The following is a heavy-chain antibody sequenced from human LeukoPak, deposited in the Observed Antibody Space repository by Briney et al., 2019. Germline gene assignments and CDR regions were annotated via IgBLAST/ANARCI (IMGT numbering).Heavy chain of an antibody. J-gene: IGHJ4*02. CDR3: AREYYYDSSGYGY. D-gene: IGHD3-22*01. Sequence: GASVKVSCKASGYTFTGYYMHRLRQAPGQGLEWMGWINPNSGGTNYAQKFQGRVTMTRDTSISTAYMELSRLRSDDTAVYYCAREYYYDSSGYGYWGQGTLVTVSS. CDR1: GYTFTGYY. CDR2: INPNSGGT. V-gene: IGHV1-2*02.